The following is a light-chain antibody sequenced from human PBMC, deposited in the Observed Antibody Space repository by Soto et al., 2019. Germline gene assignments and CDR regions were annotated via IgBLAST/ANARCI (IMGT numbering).Light chain of an antibody. CDR3: SSYTSSSTYV. Sequence: QSALTQPASGSGSPGQSITISCTGTSSDVGVYNYVSWYQQHPGKAPKLMIYDVTNRPSGVSNRFSGSKSGNTASLTISGLQAGDEADYYCSSYTSSSTYVFGTGTKLTVL. J-gene: IGLJ1*01. CDR1: SSDVGVYNY. V-gene: IGLV2-14*01. CDR2: DVT.